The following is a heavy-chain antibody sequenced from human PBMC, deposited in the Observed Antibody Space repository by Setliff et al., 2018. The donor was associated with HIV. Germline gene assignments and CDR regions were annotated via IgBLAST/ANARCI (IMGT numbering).Heavy chain of an antibody. CDR3: ARATYYYDSSGYIDDY. CDR1: GYTFTTYG. CDR2: IIPILGIA. Sequence: SVKVSCKASGYTFTTYGISWVRQAPGQGLEWMGGIIPILGIANYAQKFQGRVTITADKSTSTAYMELSSLRSEDTAVYYCARATYYYDSSGYIDDYWGQGTLVTVSS. J-gene: IGHJ4*02. D-gene: IGHD3-22*01. V-gene: IGHV1-69*10.